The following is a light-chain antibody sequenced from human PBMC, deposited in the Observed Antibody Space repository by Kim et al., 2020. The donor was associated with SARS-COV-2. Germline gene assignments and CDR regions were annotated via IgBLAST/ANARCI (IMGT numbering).Light chain of an antibody. J-gene: IGKJ1*01. CDR1: QGVSSN. CDR2: GAS. V-gene: IGKV3-15*01. CDR3: QPYNSWPQT. Sequence: VSPGERAPHSCRASQGVSSNFAWYQQKPGQAPRLLIYGASTRATGIPARFSGSGSGTEFTLTISSLQSEDFAVYYCQPYNSWPQTFGQGTKVDIK.